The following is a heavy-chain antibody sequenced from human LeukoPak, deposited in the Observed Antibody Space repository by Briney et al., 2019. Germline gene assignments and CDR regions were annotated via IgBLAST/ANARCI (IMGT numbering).Heavy chain of an antibody. D-gene: IGHD4-11*01. V-gene: IGHV3-48*01. Sequence: GGSLRLSCAASGFTFSSYSMNWVRQAPGKGLGWVSYISSSSSTIYYADSVKGRFTISRDNSKNTMYLQMNSLRVEDTAVYYCADSNYWYPVDYWGQGTLVTVSS. CDR1: GFTFSSYS. CDR2: ISSSSSTI. CDR3: ADSNYWYPVDY. J-gene: IGHJ4*02.